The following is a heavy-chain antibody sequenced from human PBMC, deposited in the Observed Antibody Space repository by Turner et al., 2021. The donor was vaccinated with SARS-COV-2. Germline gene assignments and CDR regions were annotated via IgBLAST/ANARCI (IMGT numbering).Heavy chain of an antibody. CDR2: MSGSGGST. Sequence: EVQLLESGGGLVQPGGSLRLSCAASGFTFSSYAMSWVRQAPGKGLEWVSAMSGSGGSTYYADSVKGRFTISRDNSKNTLYLQMNSLRAEDTAVYYCAKDGYDGIYCSGGSCYSGWFDSWGQGTLVTVSS. CDR1: GFTFSSYA. J-gene: IGHJ5*01. D-gene: IGHD2-15*01. V-gene: IGHV3-23*01. CDR3: AKDGYDGIYCSGGSCYSGWFDS.